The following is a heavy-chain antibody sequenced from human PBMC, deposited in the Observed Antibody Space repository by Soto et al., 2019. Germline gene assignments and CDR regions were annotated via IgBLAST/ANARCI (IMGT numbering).Heavy chain of an antibody. D-gene: IGHD3-10*01. V-gene: IGHV3-23*01. CDR3: AKSYSDSGTYGVGPDN. CDR1: GFTFNTYA. Sequence: EVQLLESGGDLVQPGGSLRLSCAASGFTFNTYAMSWVRQTAGKGLEWVLAISGSGGTTYYADSVKGRVTLSRYNSKNTVYLQMTSLRVEDTAVYYCAKSYSDSGTYGVGPDNWGQGTLVTVTS. J-gene: IGHJ4*02. CDR2: ISGSGGTT.